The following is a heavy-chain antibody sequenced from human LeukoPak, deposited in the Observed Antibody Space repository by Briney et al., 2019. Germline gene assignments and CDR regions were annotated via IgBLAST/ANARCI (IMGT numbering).Heavy chain of an antibody. D-gene: IGHD3-22*01. CDR2: ISGSGDNT. V-gene: IGHV3-23*01. Sequence: GGSLRLSCAASGFTFSSYAMSWVRQAPGKGLEWVSGISGSGDNTYYADSVKGRFTISRDNSKNTLYVQVNSLGTEDTAAYYCAKGSYYDSSGSFYFDYWDQGTLVTVSS. CDR1: GFTFSSYA. J-gene: IGHJ4*02. CDR3: AKGSYYDSSGSFYFDY.